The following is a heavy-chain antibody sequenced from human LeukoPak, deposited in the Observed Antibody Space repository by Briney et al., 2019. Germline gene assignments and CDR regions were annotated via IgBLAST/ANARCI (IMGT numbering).Heavy chain of an antibody. J-gene: IGHJ4*02. CDR1: GFTLSSYV. D-gene: IGHD2-2*01. CDR2: ISGSEGKT. CDR3: ARDPSDIVVVPAATFDY. Sequence: PGGSLRLSCAASGFTLSSYVMSWVRQAPGKGLGWVSSISGSEGKTYYADSVKGRFIISRDKSKNTLYLQMNSLRAEDTAVYYCARDPSDIVVVPAATFDYWGQGTLVTVSS. V-gene: IGHV3-23*01.